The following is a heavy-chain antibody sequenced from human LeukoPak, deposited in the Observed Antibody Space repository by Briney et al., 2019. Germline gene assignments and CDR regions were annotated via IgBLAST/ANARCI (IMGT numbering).Heavy chain of an antibody. V-gene: IGHV3-21*06. J-gene: IGHJ4*02. D-gene: IGHD6-19*01. Sequence: GGSLRLSCAASGFTFSGYSMNWVRQAPGKGLEWVSSISSSSSYIYYADSVKGRFTISRDNPRNSLFLQMDSLRAEDTAVYYCARDHSSGWSYFDYWGQGTLVTVSS. CDR1: GFTFSGYS. CDR3: ARDHSSGWSYFDY. CDR2: ISSSSSYI.